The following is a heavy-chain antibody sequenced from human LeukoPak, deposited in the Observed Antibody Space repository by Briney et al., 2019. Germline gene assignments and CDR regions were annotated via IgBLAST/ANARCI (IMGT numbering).Heavy chain of an antibody. V-gene: IGHV1-8*01. CDR3: ARGGSLVRGIIIQGNAFDI. CDR2: MNPNSGNT. Sequence: ASVKVSCKASGYTVTSYDINWVRQATGQGLEWMGCMNPNSGNTGYAQKFQGRVTMTRNTSISTAYMELSSLRSEDTAVYYCARGGSLVRGIIIQGNAFDIWGQGTMVTVSS. CDR1: GYTVTSYD. J-gene: IGHJ3*02. D-gene: IGHD3-10*01.